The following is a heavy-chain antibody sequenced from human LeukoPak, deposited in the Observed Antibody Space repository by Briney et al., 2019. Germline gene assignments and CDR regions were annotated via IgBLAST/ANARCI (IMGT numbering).Heavy chain of an antibody. D-gene: IGHD3-22*01. J-gene: IGHJ4*02. CDR1: GYTFTSYG. Sequence: ASVKVSCKASGYTFTSYGISWVRQAPGQGLEWMGWISAYNGNTNYAQKLQGRVTMTTDTSTSTAYMELRSLRSDDTAVYYCARVRAYYXDSSGYPDYWGQGTLVTVSS. CDR3: ARVRAYYXDSSGYPDY. CDR2: ISAYNGNT. V-gene: IGHV1-18*01.